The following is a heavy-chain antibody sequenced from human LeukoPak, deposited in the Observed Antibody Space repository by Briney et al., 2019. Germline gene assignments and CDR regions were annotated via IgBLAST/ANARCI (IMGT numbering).Heavy chain of an antibody. CDR3: ARDRYDYVWGSYRYLDY. V-gene: IGHV3-48*04. J-gene: IGHJ4*02. CDR2: IYSSSSTI. CDR1: GFPFSRFN. Sequence: GSLKLFWSAFGFPFSRFNLNWVRPASGEGAGGVLFIYSSSSTIYYADSVKGRFTISRDNAKNSLYLQMNSLRAEDTAVYYCARDRYDYVWGSYRYLDYWGQGTLVTVSS. D-gene: IGHD3-16*02.